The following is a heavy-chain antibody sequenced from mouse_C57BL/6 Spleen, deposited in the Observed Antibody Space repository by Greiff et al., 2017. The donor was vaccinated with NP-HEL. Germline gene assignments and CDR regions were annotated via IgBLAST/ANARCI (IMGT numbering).Heavy chain of an antibody. CDR1: GFTFSDYG. CDR3: ARHEYYGSSYGYFDV. Sequence: EVQLVESGGGLVQPGGSLKLSCAASGFTFSDYGMAWVRQAPRKGPEWVAFISNLAYSIYYADTVTGRFTISRENAKNTLYLEMSSLRSEDTAMYYCARHEYYGSSYGYFDVWGTGTTVTVSS. J-gene: IGHJ1*03. D-gene: IGHD1-1*01. V-gene: IGHV5-15*01. CDR2: ISNLAYSI.